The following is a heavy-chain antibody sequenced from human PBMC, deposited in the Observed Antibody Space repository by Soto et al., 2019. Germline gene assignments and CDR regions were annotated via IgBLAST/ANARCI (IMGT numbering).Heavy chain of an antibody. Sequence: SETLSLTGTVSGGSISSYYWSWIRQPPGKGLEWIGYIYYSGSTNYNPSLKSRVTISVDTSKNQFSLKLNSVTAADTAVYYCARSGGSLDYWGKGTLVTVSS. CDR1: GGSISSYY. V-gene: IGHV4-59*01. D-gene: IGHD2-15*01. J-gene: IGHJ4*02. CDR2: IYYSGST. CDR3: ARSGGSLDY.